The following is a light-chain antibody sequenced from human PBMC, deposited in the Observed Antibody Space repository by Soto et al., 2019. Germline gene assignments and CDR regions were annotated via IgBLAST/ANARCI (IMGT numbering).Light chain of an antibody. J-gene: IGKJ3*01. Sequence: DIQMTQSPSSLSASVGDRVTITCRAGQSISNQLNWYQQKPGKAPKLLIYAASSLQSGVPSRFSGSGSGPDFTPTITSLQPEYFATYYCQQSYNAPFTFGPGTKVDIK. CDR1: QSISNQ. CDR2: AAS. CDR3: QQSYNAPFT. V-gene: IGKV1-39*01.